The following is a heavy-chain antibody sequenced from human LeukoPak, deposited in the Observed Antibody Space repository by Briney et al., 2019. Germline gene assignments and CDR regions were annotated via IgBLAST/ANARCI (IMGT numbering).Heavy chain of an antibody. V-gene: IGHV1-2*02. CDR2: INPNSGGT. D-gene: IGHD3-22*01. CDR3: AREANFDSSGMDAFDI. CDR1: GYTFTGYY. J-gene: IGHJ3*02. Sequence: ASVKVSCKASGYTFTGYYMHWVRQAPGQGLEWMGWINPNSGGTNYAQKFQGRVTMTRDTSICTAYMELSRLRSDDTAVYYCAREANFDSSGMDAFDIWGQGTKVTVSS.